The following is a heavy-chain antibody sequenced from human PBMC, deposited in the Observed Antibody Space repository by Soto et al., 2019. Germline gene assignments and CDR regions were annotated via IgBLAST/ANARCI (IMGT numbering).Heavy chain of an antibody. D-gene: IGHD3-3*01. CDR1: GDSVSSNSAA. CDR3: ARAAITFFGVAINNWFDP. Sequence: PSQTLSLTCAISGDSVSSNSAAWNWIRQSPSRGLEWLGRTYYRSKWYNDYAVSVKSRITINPDTSKNQFSLQLNSVTPEDTAVYCCARAAITFFGVAINNWFDPWGQGTLVTVSS. V-gene: IGHV6-1*01. J-gene: IGHJ5*02. CDR2: TYYRSKWYN.